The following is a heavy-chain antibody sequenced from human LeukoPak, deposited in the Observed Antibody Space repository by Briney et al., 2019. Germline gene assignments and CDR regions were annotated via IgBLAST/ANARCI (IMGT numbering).Heavy chain of an antibody. CDR2: ISAYNGNT. V-gene: IGHV1-18*04. J-gene: IGHJ5*02. Sequence: ASVKVSCKASGYTFTSYYMHWVRQAPGQGLEWMGWISAYNGNTNYAQKLQGRVTMTTDTSTSTAYMELRSLRSDDTAVYYCARVAVVTAIENWFDPWGQGTLVTVSS. CDR3: ARVAVVTAIENWFDP. CDR1: GYTFTSYY. D-gene: IGHD2-21*02.